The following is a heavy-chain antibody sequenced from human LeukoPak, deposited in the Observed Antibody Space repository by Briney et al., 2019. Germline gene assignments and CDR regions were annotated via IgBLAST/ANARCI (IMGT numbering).Heavy chain of an antibody. CDR2: IRYDGSNK. Sequence: PGGSLRLSCVASGFTFGSYGMHWVRQAPGKGLEWVTFIRYDGSNKNYADSVKGRFTISRDNSKNTLYLQMNSLRPEDTAMYYCAKVGGYYDFWSGYHDNWYFDLWGRGALVTVSS. V-gene: IGHV3-30*02. CDR3: AKVGGYYDFWSGYHDNWYFDL. J-gene: IGHJ2*01. D-gene: IGHD3-3*01. CDR1: GFTFGSYG.